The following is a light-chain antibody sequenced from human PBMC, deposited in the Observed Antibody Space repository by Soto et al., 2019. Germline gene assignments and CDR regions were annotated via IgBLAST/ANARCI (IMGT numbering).Light chain of an antibody. CDR3: EAWDDSLNGAV. J-gene: IGLJ7*01. CDR1: SSNIGSNT. V-gene: IGLV1-44*01. Sequence: QSVLTQPPSASGTPGQRVTISCSGSSSNIGSNTVNWYQQLPGTAPKLLIYSNNQRPSGVHDRFSGSKSGTSASLAISGLHSEDEADYYCEAWDDSLNGAVFGGGTQLTVL. CDR2: SNN.